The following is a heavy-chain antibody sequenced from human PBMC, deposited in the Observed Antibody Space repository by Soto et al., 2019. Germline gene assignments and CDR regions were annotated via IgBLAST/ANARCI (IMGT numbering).Heavy chain of an antibody. CDR1: GYTFNRYG. D-gene: IGHD6-13*01. CDR2: ISAYNGNT. CDR3: ARAPPRIAASDDAFDI. V-gene: IGHV1-18*04. Sequence: QVQLVQSATEAKKPGASVRVSCKASGYTFNRYGITWERQAPGQGLEWMGWISAYNGNTNYAQKFQHPVTITTDTSTNTGVMELSRLRSNDTAVYYCARAPPRIAASDDAFDIWGQGTVGTVTS. J-gene: IGHJ3*02.